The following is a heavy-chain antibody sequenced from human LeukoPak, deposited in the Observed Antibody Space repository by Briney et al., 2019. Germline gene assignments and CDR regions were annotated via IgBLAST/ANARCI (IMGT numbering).Heavy chain of an antibody. D-gene: IGHD2-2*02. CDR1: GYSFTSYW. J-gene: IGHJ4*02. V-gene: IGHV5-51*01. Sequence: GESLKISCKGSGYSFTSYWIGWVRQVPGKGLKWMGITYPGDSDTRYSPSFQGQVTISADKSISTAYLQWSSLKASDTAMYYCARSDCSSTSCYNWWSFDYWGQGTLVTVSS. CDR3: ARSDCSSTSCYNWWSFDY. CDR2: TYPGDSDT.